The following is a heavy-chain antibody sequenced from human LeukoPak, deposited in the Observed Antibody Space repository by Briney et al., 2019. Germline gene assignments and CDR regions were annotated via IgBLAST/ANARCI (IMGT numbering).Heavy chain of an antibody. CDR3: ARYGITIVRGGKYYFDA. D-gene: IGHD3-10*01. V-gene: IGHV4-59*08. Sequence: SETLSLTCTVSGGSISGYFWSWIRQPPGKRLEWIGYIHYSGSTNYNPSLNSRVTISVDTFKNQSSLRRSSVTAADTAVYYCARYGITIVRGGKYYFDAWGQGTLVTVAS. CDR2: IHYSGST. CDR1: GGSISGYF. J-gene: IGHJ4*02.